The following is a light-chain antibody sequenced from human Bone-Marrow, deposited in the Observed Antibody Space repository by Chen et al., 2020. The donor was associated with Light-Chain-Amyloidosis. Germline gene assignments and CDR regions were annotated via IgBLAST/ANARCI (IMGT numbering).Light chain of an antibody. Sequence: QSVLTQPPSESGTPGQRVTLSCAGASSNIGINYVSWYQHFPGPAPNLLLHRNNQRPSGVPDRFSASKSGTSACLASSGLRSENEAYFYCAAWDGSLSGYVFGTGTKVIVL. CDR3: AAWDGSLSGYV. CDR2: RNN. V-gene: IGLV1-47*01. J-gene: IGLJ1*01. CDR1: SSNIGINY.